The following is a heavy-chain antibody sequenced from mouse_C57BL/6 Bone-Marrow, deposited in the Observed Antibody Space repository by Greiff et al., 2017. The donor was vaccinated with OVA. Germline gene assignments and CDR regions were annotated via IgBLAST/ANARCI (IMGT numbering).Heavy chain of an antibody. Sequence: VQLQQPGAELVKPGASVKMSCKASGYTFTSYWITWVKQRPGQGLEWIGDIYPGSGSTNYNEKFKSKATLTVDTSSSTAYMELRSLTSEDSAVYFCATPELGRDYWGQGTTLTVSS. CDR3: ATPELGRDY. CDR2: IYPGSGST. D-gene: IGHD4-1*01. J-gene: IGHJ2*01. V-gene: IGHV1-55*01. CDR1: GYTFTSYW.